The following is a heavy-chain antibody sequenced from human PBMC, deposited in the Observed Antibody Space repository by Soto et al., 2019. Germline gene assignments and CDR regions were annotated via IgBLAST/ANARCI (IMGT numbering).Heavy chain of an antibody. CDR3: ARGGGRSGPYYYYLDV. D-gene: IGHD1-26*01. V-gene: IGHV4-34*01. CDR1: GGSFSGYY. Sequence: QVQLQQWGAGLLKPSETLSLTCAVYGGSFSGYYWSWIRQPPGKGLEWIVEINHSGSTNYNPSLKSRVAISVDTSKNQFSLKLRSVTAADTAVYYCARGGGRSGPYYYYLDVWGKGTTVTVSS. J-gene: IGHJ6*03. CDR2: INHSGST.